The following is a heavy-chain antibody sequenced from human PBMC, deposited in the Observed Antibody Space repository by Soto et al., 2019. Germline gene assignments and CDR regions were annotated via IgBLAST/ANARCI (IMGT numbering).Heavy chain of an antibody. Sequence: GGSLRLSCAASGFTFSSYAMSWVRQALGKGLEWVSAISGSGGSTYYADSVKGRFTISRDNSKNTLYLQMNSLRAEDTAVYYCAKASRDVYYYYYYMDVWGKGTTVTVSS. CDR3: AKASRDVYYYYYYMDV. CDR2: ISGSGGST. J-gene: IGHJ6*03. V-gene: IGHV3-23*01. CDR1: GFTFSSYA.